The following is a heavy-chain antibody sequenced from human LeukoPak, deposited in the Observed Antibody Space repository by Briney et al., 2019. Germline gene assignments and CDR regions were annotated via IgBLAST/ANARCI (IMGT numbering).Heavy chain of an antibody. J-gene: IGHJ5*02. CDR1: GYTFAGYY. Sequence: GASVKVSCKASGYTFAGYYMHWVRQAPGQGLERRGRINPNSGGTNYAQKFQGRVTMTRARYISTAYMELSRLRSDDTAVYYCAVDCVYYDSSGYLDNNWFDPWGQGTLVTVSS. CDR3: AVDCVYYDSSGYLDNNWFDP. V-gene: IGHV1-2*06. D-gene: IGHD3-22*01. CDR2: INPNSGGT.